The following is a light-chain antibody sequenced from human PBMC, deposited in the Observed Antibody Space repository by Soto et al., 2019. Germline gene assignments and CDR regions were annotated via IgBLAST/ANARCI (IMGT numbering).Light chain of an antibody. Sequence: QSALTQPASVSGSPGQSITISCTGTSSDVGGYNYVSWYQQHPGKAPKLMIYEVSNRPSGVSNRFSGSKSGNTASLTISGLQAEDEADYDCSSYTSSSTPASYVFGTGTQLTVL. CDR3: SSYTSSSTPASYV. J-gene: IGLJ1*01. CDR1: SSDVGGYNY. V-gene: IGLV2-14*01. CDR2: EVS.